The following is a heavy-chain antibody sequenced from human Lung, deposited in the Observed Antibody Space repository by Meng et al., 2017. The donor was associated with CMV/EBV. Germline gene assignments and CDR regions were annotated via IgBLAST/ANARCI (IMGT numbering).Heavy chain of an antibody. V-gene: IGHV5-51*01. D-gene: IGHD3-22*01. Sequence: XVSXKGSGYSFTSYWIGWVRQMPGKGLEWMGIIYPGDSDTRYSPSFQGQVTISADKSISTAYLQWSSLKASDTAMYYCARTVKYYYDSSVPDPWGQGXLVTVSS. CDR2: IYPGDSDT. CDR1: GYSFTSYW. CDR3: ARTVKYYYDSSVPDP. J-gene: IGHJ5*02.